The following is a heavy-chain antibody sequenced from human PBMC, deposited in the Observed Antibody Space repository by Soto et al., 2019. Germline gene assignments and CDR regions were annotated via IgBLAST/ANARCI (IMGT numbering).Heavy chain of an antibody. D-gene: IGHD3-16*02. CDR3: ARVMYDYVRGSYRAGSFDY. CDR2: ISSSSSYT. CDR1: GFTFSDYY. J-gene: IGHJ4*02. V-gene: IGHV3-11*06. Sequence: GGSLRLSCAASGFTFSDYYMSWIRQAPGKGLEWVSYISSSSSYTNYADSVKGRFTISRDNAKNSLYLQMNSLRAEDTAVYYCARVMYDYVRGSYRAGSFDYWGQGTLVTVSS.